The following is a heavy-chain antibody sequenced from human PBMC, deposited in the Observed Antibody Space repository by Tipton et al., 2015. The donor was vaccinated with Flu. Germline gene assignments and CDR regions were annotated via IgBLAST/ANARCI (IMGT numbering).Heavy chain of an antibody. J-gene: IGHJ5*02. V-gene: IGHV4-39*07. CDR1: GGSISSSSYY. CDR3: ARARRGTRVVPAAMRFDP. Sequence: TLSLTCTVSGGSISSSSYYWGWIRQPPGKGLEWIGSIYYSGSTYYNPSLKSRVTISVDTSKNQFSLKLSSVTAADTAVYYCARARRGTRVVPAAMRFDPWGQGTLVTVSS. D-gene: IGHD2-2*01. CDR2: IYYSGST.